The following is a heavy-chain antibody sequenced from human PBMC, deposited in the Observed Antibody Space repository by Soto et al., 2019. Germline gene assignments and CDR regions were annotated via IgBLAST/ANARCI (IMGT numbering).Heavy chain of an antibody. Sequence: QVKFVQSGAEVKEPGASVRVSCKASVSTFSATPLHWVRQAPGQRPEWMGCIHAGSDNTEYSQKFQDRFTITRDPSATLFYMDLRSLRSEDTALYYCARDFVKFGMDVWGQGTTVTVSS. CDR1: VSTFSATP. CDR2: IHAGSDNT. V-gene: IGHV1-3*01. J-gene: IGHJ6*02. CDR3: ARDFVKFGMDV. D-gene: IGHD3-16*01.